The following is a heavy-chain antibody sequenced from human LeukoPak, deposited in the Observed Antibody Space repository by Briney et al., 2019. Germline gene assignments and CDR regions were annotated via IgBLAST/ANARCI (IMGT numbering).Heavy chain of an antibody. V-gene: IGHV4-39*01. Sequence: MSSETLSLTCTVSGGSISSSSFFWGWICQPPGQGLEWIAAIHYSGVTHYNPSLKSRVTISADTSRNQFSLKLNSVTATDTAVYYCARLGHCSGGGSCHHDYWGQGTLVTVSS. CDR2: IHYSGVT. CDR3: ARLGHCSGGGSCHHDY. CDR1: GGSISSSSFF. D-gene: IGHD2-15*01. J-gene: IGHJ4*02.